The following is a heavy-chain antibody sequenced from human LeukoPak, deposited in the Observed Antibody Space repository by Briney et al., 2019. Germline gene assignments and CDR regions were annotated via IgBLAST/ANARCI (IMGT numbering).Heavy chain of an antibody. D-gene: IGHD6-25*01. Sequence: SQTLSLTCTVSGGSISRGGYYWSWIRQHPGKGLEGIGYLYYRGRSSYAPSLKSRVTISVDTSKNQFSLKLRSVPAAHTAVYYCASDLSGLAAFHIWGQGTMVTVSS. CDR1: GGSISRGGYY. V-gene: IGHV4-31*03. CDR3: ASDLSGLAAFHI. CDR2: LYYRGRS. J-gene: IGHJ3*02.